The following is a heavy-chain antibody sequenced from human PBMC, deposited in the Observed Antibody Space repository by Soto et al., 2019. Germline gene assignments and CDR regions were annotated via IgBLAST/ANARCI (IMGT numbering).Heavy chain of an antibody. CDR1: GGSFSGYY. V-gene: IGHV4-34*01. D-gene: IGHD3-22*01. J-gene: IGHJ6*02. Sequence: SETLSLTCAVYGGSFSGYYWSWIRQPPGKGLEWIGEINHSGSTNYNPSLKSRVTISVDTSKNQFSLKLSSVTAADTAVYYCARGTMIVVPPSYGMDVWGQGTTVTVSS. CDR2: INHSGST. CDR3: ARGTMIVVPPSYGMDV.